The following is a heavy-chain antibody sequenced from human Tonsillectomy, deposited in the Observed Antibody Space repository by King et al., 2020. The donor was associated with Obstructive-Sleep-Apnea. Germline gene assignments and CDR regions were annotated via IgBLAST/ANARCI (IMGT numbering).Heavy chain of an antibody. Sequence: QLQESGSGLVKPSQTLSLTCAVSVGSISSGGYSWSWIRQPPGKGLEWIGYIYHSGSTYYNPSLKSRVTISVDRSKNQFSLKLSSVTAADTAVYYCARFGELLTHYDYWGQGTLVTVSS. D-gene: IGHD3-10*01. V-gene: IGHV4-30-2*01. CDR2: IYHSGST. CDR3: ARFGELLTHYDY. J-gene: IGHJ4*02. CDR1: VGSISSGGYS.